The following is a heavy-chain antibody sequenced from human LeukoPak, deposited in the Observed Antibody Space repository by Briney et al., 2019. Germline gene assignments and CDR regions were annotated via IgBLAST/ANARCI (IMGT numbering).Heavy chain of an antibody. D-gene: IGHD6-13*01. CDR3: ARAGSWYGNWFDP. V-gene: IGHV4-39*07. CDR1: GGSISSSDYY. Sequence: SETLSLTCSVSGGSISSSDYYWSWIRQPPGKGLEWLGNIYYTGSTSYNPSLKSRVTLSVDTFKNQFSLHLSSVTAADTAVYYCARAGSWYGNWFDPWGQGTLVTVSS. CDR2: IYYTGST. J-gene: IGHJ5*02.